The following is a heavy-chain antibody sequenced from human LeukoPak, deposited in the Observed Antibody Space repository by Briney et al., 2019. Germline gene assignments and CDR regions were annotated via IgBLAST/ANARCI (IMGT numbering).Heavy chain of an antibody. CDR3: ARYSTSFGWLDP. V-gene: IGHV3-7*01. D-gene: IGHD2/OR15-2a*01. Sequence: GGSLRLSCAASGISFSSYWMTWVRQAPGKGLEWVANMSQDGSEKYYVDSVKGRFTISRDNAKNSLYLQMNSLRAEDTAVYYCARYSTSFGWLDPWGQGTLVTVSS. J-gene: IGHJ5*02. CDR2: MSQDGSEK. CDR1: GISFSSYW.